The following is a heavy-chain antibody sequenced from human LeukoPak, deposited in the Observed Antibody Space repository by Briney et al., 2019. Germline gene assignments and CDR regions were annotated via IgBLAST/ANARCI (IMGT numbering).Heavy chain of an antibody. J-gene: IGHJ4*02. Sequence: GGSLRLSCAASGFTFSSYAMNWVRQAPGKGLEWVSAISNSGSSTYYADSVKGRFTISRDNSKNTLYLQMNSLTAEDTAVYYCAKALVGTSEYDFWGQGTLVTVSS. CDR1: GFTFSSYA. V-gene: IGHV3-23*01. CDR2: ISNSGSST. CDR3: AKALVGTSEYDF. D-gene: IGHD1-26*01.